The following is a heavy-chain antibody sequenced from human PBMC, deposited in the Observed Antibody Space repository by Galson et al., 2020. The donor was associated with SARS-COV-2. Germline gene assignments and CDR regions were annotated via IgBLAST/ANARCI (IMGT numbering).Heavy chain of an antibody. D-gene: IGHD2-15*01. J-gene: IGHJ4*02. CDR2: IIYTGSS. CDR1: GGSIITRSYY. V-gene: IGHV4-39*01. CDR3: ARRGESVACVY. Sequence: SETLSLTCTVSGGSIITRSYYWGWIRQPPGQGLEWIGSIIYTGSSSYNPSLQSRVTISVDTSKNQFSLKLSSVTAGDTAVYYCARRGESVACVYWGQGTLVTVSS.